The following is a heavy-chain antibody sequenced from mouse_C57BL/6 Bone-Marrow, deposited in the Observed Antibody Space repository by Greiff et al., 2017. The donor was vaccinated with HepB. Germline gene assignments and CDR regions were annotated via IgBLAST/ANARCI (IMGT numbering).Heavy chain of an antibody. J-gene: IGHJ3*01. CDR1: GYTFTSYW. CDR3: ARKGSFAY. V-gene: IGHV1-59*01. CDR2: IDPSDSYT. Sequence: VQLQQPGAELVRPGTSVKLSCKASGYTFTSYWMHWVKQRPGQGLEWIGVIDPSDSYTNYNQKFKGKATLTVDTSSSTAYMQLSSLTSVDSAVYYCARKGSFAYWGQGTLVTVSA.